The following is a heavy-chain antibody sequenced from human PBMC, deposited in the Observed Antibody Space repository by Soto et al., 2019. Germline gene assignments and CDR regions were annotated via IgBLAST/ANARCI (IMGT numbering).Heavy chain of an antibody. J-gene: IGHJ5*02. CDR1: GGTFSTYG. Sequence: QVQLVQSGAEVKKIGSSVKVSCKASGGTFSTYGISWVRQAPGQGLEWMGGIIPIFGTGNYAQKFQGRVTITADESTSTAYMELSSLRSEDTAVYYCARVKEIVGATGWFDPWGQGTLVTVSS. CDR2: IIPIFGTG. D-gene: IGHD1-26*01. V-gene: IGHV1-69*12. CDR3: ARVKEIVGATGWFDP.